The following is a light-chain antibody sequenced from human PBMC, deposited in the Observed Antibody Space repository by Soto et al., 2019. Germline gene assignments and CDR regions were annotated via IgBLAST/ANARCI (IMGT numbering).Light chain of an antibody. CDR2: DAS. V-gene: IGLV2-8*01. Sequence: QSVLTQHPSACGSAGQPVTICCTGTSRDVGAYNYVSSYQQHPSKAPKLLLYDASKRPPGVPDRFSGSTSGEAASLTASWLQAEDEADYYCSSHAGNNIFPYVFGAGTKVTVL. CDR3: SSHAGNNIFPYV. J-gene: IGLJ1*01. CDR1: SRDVGAYNY.